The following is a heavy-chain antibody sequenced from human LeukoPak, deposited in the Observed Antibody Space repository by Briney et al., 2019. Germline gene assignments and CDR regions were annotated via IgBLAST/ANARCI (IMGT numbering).Heavy chain of an antibody. V-gene: IGHV3-21*01. J-gene: IGHJ6*03. CDR3: ARGTYYMDV. Sequence: GGSLRLSCAASGFTFSSYEMNWVRQAPGKGLEWVSSISSSSSYIYYADSVKGRFTISRDNAKNSLYLQMNSLRAEDTAVYYCARGTYYMDVWGKGTTVTVSS. CDR1: GFTFSSYE. CDR2: ISSSSSYI.